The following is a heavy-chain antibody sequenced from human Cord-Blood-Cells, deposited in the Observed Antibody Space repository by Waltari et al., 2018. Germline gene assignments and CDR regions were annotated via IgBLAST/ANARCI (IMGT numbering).Heavy chain of an antibody. J-gene: IGHJ3*02. D-gene: IGHD3-16*01. CDR3: ARMGDYAFDI. CDR1: GGSISSSSYY. Sequence: QLQLQESGPGLVKPSETLSLTCTVSGGSISSSSYYWGWIRQPPGKGLEWIGSIYYSGSTYYNPSLKSRVTISVDTSKNQFSLKLCSVTAADTAVYYCARMGDYAFDIWGQGTMVTVSS. CDR2: IYYSGST. V-gene: IGHV4-39*01.